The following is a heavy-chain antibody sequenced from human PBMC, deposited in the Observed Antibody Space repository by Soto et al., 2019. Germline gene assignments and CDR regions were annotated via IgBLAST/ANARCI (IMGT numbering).Heavy chain of an antibody. J-gene: IGHJ6*02. CDR3: ARSSGRGYSYVYFYYYGMDV. V-gene: IGHV6-1*01. D-gene: IGHD5-18*01. Sequence: SQTLSLTCAISGDSVSSNSAAWNWISQSPSRGLEWLGRTYYRSKWYSDYAVSVKSRITINPDTSKNQFAVQLNALTPEDTAVYYCARSSGRGYSYVYFYYYGMDVWGQGATVTVS. CDR1: GDSVSSNSAA. CDR2: TYYRSKWYS.